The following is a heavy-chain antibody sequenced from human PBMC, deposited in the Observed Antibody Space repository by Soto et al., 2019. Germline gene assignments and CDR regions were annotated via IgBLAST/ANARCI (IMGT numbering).Heavy chain of an antibody. V-gene: IGHV4-39*01. Sequence: SETLSLTCTVSGGSISSSSYYWGWIRQPPGKGLEWIGSIYYSGSTYYNPSLKSRVTISVDTSKNQFSLKLSSVTAADTAVYYCARLGFGVPLSYSSSWYPTLFDYWGQGTLVTVSS. CDR2: IYYSGST. CDR3: ARLGFGVPLSYSSSWYPTLFDY. D-gene: IGHD6-13*01. CDR1: GGSISSSSYY. J-gene: IGHJ4*02.